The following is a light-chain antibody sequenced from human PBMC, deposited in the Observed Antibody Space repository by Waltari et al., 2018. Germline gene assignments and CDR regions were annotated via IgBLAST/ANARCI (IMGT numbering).Light chain of an antibody. CDR1: QGISSY. CDR2: DAS. J-gene: IGKJ3*01. CDR3: QQRYNWPAT. V-gene: IGKV3-11*01. Sequence: VLTQSPAALSLSPGERARLSCRASQGISSYLAWYQHKPGQPPSLLIYDASNRATGIPARFSGSGSGTDFTLTISSLEPEDFAVYYCQQRYNWPATFGPGTKVAIK.